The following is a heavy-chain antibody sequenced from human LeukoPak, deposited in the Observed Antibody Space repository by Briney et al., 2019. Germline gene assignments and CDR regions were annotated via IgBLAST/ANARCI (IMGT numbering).Heavy chain of an antibody. CDR3: ARGPGYSSSWYGTDL. CDR1: GFTISTYW. CDR2: TNQEGSEK. Sequence: GGSLRLSCAASGFTISTYWMSWVRQAPGKGLEWVANTNQEGSEKYYADSVKGRFTISRDNAKNTLYLQMDSLRAEDTAVYYCARGPGYSSSWYGTDLWGQGALVTVSS. J-gene: IGHJ5*02. D-gene: IGHD6-13*01. V-gene: IGHV3-7*01.